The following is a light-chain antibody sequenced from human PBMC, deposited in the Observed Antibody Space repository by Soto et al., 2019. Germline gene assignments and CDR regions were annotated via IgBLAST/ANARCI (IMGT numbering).Light chain of an antibody. CDR3: QERSSWPLLT. J-gene: IGKJ4*01. CDR2: DAS. CDR1: QSVSNY. Sequence: EIVLTQSPATLSLSPGERATLSCRASQSVSNYLAWFPQKPGQAPRLLIYDASNRATGIPARFSGSGSGTDFTLTISNPEPEDFAVYYGQERSSWPLLTFGGGTKVEI. V-gene: IGKV3-11*01.